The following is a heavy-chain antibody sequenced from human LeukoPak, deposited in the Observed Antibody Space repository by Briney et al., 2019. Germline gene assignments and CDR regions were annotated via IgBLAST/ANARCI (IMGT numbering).Heavy chain of an antibody. CDR2: ISSSSSTI. D-gene: IGHD3-3*01. CDR3: ARESAYYDFWSGYYYYYYMDV. CDR1: GFTFISYS. V-gene: IGHV3-48*04. J-gene: IGHJ6*03. Sequence: PGGSLRLSCAASGFTFISYSMNWVRQAPGKGLEWVSYISSSSSTISYADSVKGRFIISRDNAKNSLYPQMNSLRAEDTAVYYCARESAYYDFWSGYYYYYYMDVWGKGTTVTVSS.